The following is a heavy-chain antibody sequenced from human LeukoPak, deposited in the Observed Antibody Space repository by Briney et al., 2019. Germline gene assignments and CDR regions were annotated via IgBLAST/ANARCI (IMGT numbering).Heavy chain of an antibody. Sequence: SQTLSLTCTVSDGSISSGSYYWGWIRQPPGKGLEWIGSIYYSGSTYYNPSLKSRVTISVDTSKNQFSLKLSSVTTADTAVYYCTRGAGWLIDYWGQGILVTVSS. CDR2: IYYSGST. CDR3: TRGAGWLIDY. V-gene: IGHV4-39*07. J-gene: IGHJ4*02. CDR1: DGSISSGSYY. D-gene: IGHD3-16*01.